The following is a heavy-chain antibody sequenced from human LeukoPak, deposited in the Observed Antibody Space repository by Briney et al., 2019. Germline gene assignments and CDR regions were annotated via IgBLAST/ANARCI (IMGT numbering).Heavy chain of an antibody. Sequence: ASVKVSCKASGYTFTSYYMHWVRQAPGQGLEWVGIINPSGGSTSYAQKFQGRVTMTRDMSTNTVYMDLSSLRSDDTAVYYCARDPYSGWQLDEFHYYGMDVWGQGTTVIVSS. CDR2: INPSGGST. CDR1: GYTFTSYY. D-gene: IGHD6-6*01. V-gene: IGHV1-46*01. CDR3: ARDPYSGWQLDEFHYYGMDV. J-gene: IGHJ6*02.